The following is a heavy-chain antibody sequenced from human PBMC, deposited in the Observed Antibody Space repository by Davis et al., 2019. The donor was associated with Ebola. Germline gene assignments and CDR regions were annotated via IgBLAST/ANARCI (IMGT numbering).Heavy chain of an antibody. Sequence: SETLSLTCSVSGDSLSGFYWSWIRQTPGQGLEWIGYIYYSGSTNYNPSLKSRVTISVDTSKNQFSLKLSSVTAADTAVYYCAREPNGDYDAFDIWGQGTMVTVSS. D-gene: IGHD4-17*01. CDR3: AREPNGDYDAFDI. CDR2: IYYSGST. V-gene: IGHV4-59*01. J-gene: IGHJ3*02. CDR1: GDSLSGFY.